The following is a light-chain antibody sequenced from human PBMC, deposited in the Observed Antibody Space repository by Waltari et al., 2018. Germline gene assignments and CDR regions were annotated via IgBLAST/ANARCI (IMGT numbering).Light chain of an antibody. CDR3: QQVHSWPLA. V-gene: IGKV1-12*01. CDR2: SAS. CDR1: RDLSGC. Sequence: DIQMTQSPSSVSASVGDSVTITCRASRDLSGCLAWYQHKPGKAPKLLINSASTLQNGVPTRFSGSVSGTEFTLTISSLLPEDFATYYCQQVHSWPLAFGGGTEVEI. J-gene: IGKJ4*01.